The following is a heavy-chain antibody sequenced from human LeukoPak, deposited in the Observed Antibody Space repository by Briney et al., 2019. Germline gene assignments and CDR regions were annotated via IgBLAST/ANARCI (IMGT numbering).Heavy chain of an antibody. D-gene: IGHD6-13*01. Sequence: GGSLGLSCAASGFTFSSYAMHWVRQAPGKGLEWVAVISYDGSNKYYADSVKGRSTISRDNSKNTLYLQMNSLRAEDTAVYYCARDHGSMKGIPAYWGQGTLVTVSS. J-gene: IGHJ4*02. CDR2: ISYDGSNK. V-gene: IGHV3-30*01. CDR3: ARDHGSMKGIPAY. CDR1: GFTFSSYA.